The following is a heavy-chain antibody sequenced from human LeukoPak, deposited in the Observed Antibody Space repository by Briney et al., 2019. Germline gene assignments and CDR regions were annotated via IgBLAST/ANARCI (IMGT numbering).Heavy chain of an antibody. CDR1: GGSISTYY. CDR3: VRGLTSSDWYFDL. D-gene: IGHD4/OR15-4a*01. J-gene: IGHJ2*01. Sequence: SETLSLTCTVSGGSISTYYWSWIRQPPGKGLEWIAYIHYSGSTNYNPSLRSRVTISVDTSKNQFSLKLSSVTAADTAVYYCVRGLTSSDWYFDLWGRGTLVTVSS. V-gene: IGHV4-59*01. CDR2: IHYSGST.